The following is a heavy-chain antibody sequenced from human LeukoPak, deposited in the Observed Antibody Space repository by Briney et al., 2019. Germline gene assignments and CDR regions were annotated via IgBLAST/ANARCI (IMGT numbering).Heavy chain of an antibody. D-gene: IGHD5-18*01. CDR2: ISNSGGTI. Sequence: PGGSLRLSCAASGFTFSTYSMNWVRQAPGKGLEWVSYISNSGGTIYYADSVEGRFTISRDNAKNSLYLQMNSLRAEDTAVYYCARDRGYTYGFPSDYWGQGTLVTVSS. V-gene: IGHV3-48*04. CDR1: GFTFSTYS. CDR3: ARDRGYTYGFPSDY. J-gene: IGHJ4*02.